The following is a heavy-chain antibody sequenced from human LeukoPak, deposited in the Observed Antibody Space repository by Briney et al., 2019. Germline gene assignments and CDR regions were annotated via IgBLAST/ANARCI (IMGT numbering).Heavy chain of an antibody. V-gene: IGHV3-7*03. CDR2: IKQDGSEK. CDR3: ARSLSSSWYYYYGMDV. Sequence: GGSLRLSCAASGFTFSSYWMSWVRQAPGKGLEWVANIKQDGSEKYYVDSVKGRFTISRDNAKNSLYLQMNSLRAEDTAVYYCARSLSSSWYYYYGMDVWGQGTTVTVSS. CDR1: GFTFSSYW. D-gene: IGHD6-13*01. J-gene: IGHJ6*02.